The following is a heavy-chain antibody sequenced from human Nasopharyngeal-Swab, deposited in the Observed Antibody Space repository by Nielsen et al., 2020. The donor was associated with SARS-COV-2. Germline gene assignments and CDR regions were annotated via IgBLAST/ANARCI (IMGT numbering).Heavy chain of an antibody. CDR1: GFTFSSYA. J-gene: IGHJ5*02. V-gene: IGHV3-30-3*01. D-gene: IGHD3-10*01. Sequence: GESLKISCAASGFTFSSYAMHWVRQAPGKGLEWVAVISYDGSNKYYADSVKGRFTISRDNSKNTLYLQMNSLRAEDTAVYYCARDAALLWLGELGGWFDPWGQGTLVTVSS. CDR2: ISYDGSNK. CDR3: ARDAALLWLGELGGWFDP.